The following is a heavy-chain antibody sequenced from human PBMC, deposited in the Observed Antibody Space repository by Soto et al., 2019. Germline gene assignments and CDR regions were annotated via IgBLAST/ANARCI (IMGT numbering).Heavy chain of an antibody. J-gene: IGHJ3*02. CDR2: ISSSSSYI. CDR3: ARDKRYCSGGSCYSGDDAFDI. D-gene: IGHD2-15*01. V-gene: IGHV3-21*01. CDR1: GFTFSSYS. Sequence: GGSLRLSCAASGFTFSSYSMNWVRQAPGKGLEWVSSISSSSSYIYYADSVKGQFTISRDNAKNSLYLQMNSLRAEDTAVYYCARDKRYCSGGSCYSGDDAFDIWGQGTMVTVSS.